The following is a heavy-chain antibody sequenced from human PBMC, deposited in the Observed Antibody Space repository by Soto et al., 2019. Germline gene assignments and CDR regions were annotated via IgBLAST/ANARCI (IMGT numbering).Heavy chain of an antibody. CDR2: INHSGST. CDR1: GGSLSGYY. Sequence: SETLSVTCAVYGGSLSGYYWSWIRQPPGKGLEWIGEINHSGSTNYNPSLKSRVTISVDTSKNQFSLKLSSVTAADTAVYYCARGFWNYGYFDYWGQGTLVTSPQ. J-gene: IGHJ4*02. D-gene: IGHD1-7*01. V-gene: IGHV4-34*01. CDR3: ARGFWNYGYFDY.